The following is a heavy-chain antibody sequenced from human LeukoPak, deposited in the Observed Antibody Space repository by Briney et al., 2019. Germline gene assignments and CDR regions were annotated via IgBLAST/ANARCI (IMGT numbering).Heavy chain of an antibody. D-gene: IGHD2-2*01. J-gene: IGHJ5*02. CDR2: INSDGSST. V-gene: IGHV3-74*01. CDR3: ARDHCSSTSCYVNWFDP. Sequence: QSGGSLRLSCAASGFTFSSYWMHWVRQAPGKGLVWVSRINSDGSSTSYADSVKGRFTIFRDNAKNTLYLQMNSLRAEDTAVYYCARDHCSSTSCYVNWFDPWGQGTLVTVSS. CDR1: GFTFSSYW.